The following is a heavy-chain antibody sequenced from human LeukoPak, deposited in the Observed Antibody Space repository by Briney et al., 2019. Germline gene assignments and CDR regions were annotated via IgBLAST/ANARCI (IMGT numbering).Heavy chain of an antibody. D-gene: IGHD1-1*01. CDR3: TRAKRVIFDY. J-gene: IGHJ4*02. V-gene: IGHV1-2*02. CDR1: GYTFTGYY. CDR2: INPNSGAT. Sequence: ASVKVSCKASGYTFTGYYMHWVRQAPGQGLEWMGWINPNSGATLYAQRFQGRVTMTRDTSINTAYTELSSLRSDDTAVYYCTRAKRVIFDYWGQGTLVTVSS.